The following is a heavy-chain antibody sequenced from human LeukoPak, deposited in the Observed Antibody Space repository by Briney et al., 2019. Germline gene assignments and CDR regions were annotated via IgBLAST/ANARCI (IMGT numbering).Heavy chain of an antibody. CDR3: ARDQYYDFWSGYSDYYYYYMDV. CDR2: IYTSGST. V-gene: IGHV4-4*07. CDR1: GGSISSYY. Sequence: PSETLSLTXTVSGGSISSYYWSWIRQSAGKGLEWIGRIYTSGSTNYNPSLKSRVTISVDTSKNQFSLKLSSVTAADTAVYYCARDQYYDFWSGYSDYYYYYMDVWGKGTTVTVSS. J-gene: IGHJ6*03. D-gene: IGHD3-3*01.